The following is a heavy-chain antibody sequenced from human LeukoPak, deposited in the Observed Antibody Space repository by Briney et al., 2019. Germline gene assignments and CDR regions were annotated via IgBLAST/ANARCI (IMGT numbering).Heavy chain of an antibody. J-gene: IGHJ4*02. Sequence: ASVMVSCKASGYTFTGYYMHWVRQAPGQGLEWMGRINPNSGGTNYAQKFQGRVTMTRDTSISTAYMELSRLRSDDTAVYYCAREGNDILTGYYGPWENWGQGTLVTVSS. CDR1: GYTFTGYY. CDR3: AREGNDILTGYYGPWEN. CDR2: INPNSGGT. V-gene: IGHV1-2*06. D-gene: IGHD3-9*01.